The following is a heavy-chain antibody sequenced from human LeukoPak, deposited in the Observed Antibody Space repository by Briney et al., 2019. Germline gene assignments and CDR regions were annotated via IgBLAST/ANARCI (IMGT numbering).Heavy chain of an antibody. CDR3: ARDPVEWELLLDF. J-gene: IGHJ4*02. CDR1: GFTFSNYW. Sequence: GGSLRLSCAASGFTFSNYWMGWVRQAPGKRPEWVANMNIDGSEKYYADSVKGRFSISRDNARNSVYLQMASLRVEDTAVYYCARDPVEWELLLDFWGQGTLVTVSS. CDR2: MNIDGSEK. D-gene: IGHD1-26*01. V-gene: IGHV3-7*01.